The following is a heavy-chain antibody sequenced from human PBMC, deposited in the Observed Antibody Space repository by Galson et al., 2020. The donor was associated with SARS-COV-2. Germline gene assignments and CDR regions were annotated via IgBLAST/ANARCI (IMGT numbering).Heavy chain of an antibody. CDR1: GYTFTSYD. CDR2: MNPNSGNT. CDR3: ARGYLLIYYYYMDV. J-gene: IGHJ6*03. V-gene: IGHV1-8*01. Sequence: ASVKVSCKASGYTFTSYDINWVRQATGQGLEWMGWMNPNSGNTGYAQKFQGRVTMTRNTSISTAYMELSSLRSEDTAVYYCARGYLLIYYYYMDVWGKGTTVTVSS.